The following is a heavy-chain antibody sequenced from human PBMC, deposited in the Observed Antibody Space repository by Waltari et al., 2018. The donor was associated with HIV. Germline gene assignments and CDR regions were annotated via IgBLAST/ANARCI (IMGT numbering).Heavy chain of an antibody. Sequence: EVQLVESGGGLVQPGGSLRLSCAASGFTFSSYSMNWVRQAPGKGLEWVSYISSSSSTIYYGDSVKGRFTISRDNAKNSLYLQMNSLRAEDTAVYYCARDVVGAPRGFDAFDIWGQGTMVTVSS. V-gene: IGHV3-48*01. CDR2: ISSSSSTI. CDR1: GFTFSSYS. J-gene: IGHJ3*02. CDR3: ARDVVGAPRGFDAFDI. D-gene: IGHD1-26*01.